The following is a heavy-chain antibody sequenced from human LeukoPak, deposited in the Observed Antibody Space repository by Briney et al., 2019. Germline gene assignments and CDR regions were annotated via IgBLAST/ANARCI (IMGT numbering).Heavy chain of an antibody. CDR2: TSSSGVTT. V-gene: IGHV3-48*04. Sequence: GGSLRLSCAASGFTFSGYSMNWVRQAPGKGLEGVSYTSSSGVTTDYADSVRGRFTISRDNAKNSLYLQMNSLRAEDTAVYYCAGQIGMDVWGQGTTVTVSS. CDR3: AGQIGMDV. CDR1: GFTFSGYS. J-gene: IGHJ6*02.